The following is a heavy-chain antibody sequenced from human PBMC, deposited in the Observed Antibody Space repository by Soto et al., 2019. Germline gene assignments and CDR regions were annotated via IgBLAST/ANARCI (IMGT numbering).Heavy chain of an antibody. J-gene: IGHJ4*02. Sequence: PSETLSLTCTVSGGSSSGSYRSWIRQTPGKVLEWVGYIHYSGSTNYNPSPTSRVTMSVDSAKTQFSLQLSSVTAADTAVYFCTKYRRTDAEGYSFDYWGQGARVTVSS. CDR1: GGSSSGSY. V-gene: IGHV4-59*01. CDR2: IHYSGST. CDR3: TKYRRTDAEGYSFDY. D-gene: IGHD2-15*01.